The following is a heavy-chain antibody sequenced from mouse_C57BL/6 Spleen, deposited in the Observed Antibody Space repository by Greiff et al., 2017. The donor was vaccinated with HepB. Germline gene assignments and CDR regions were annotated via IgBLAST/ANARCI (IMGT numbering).Heavy chain of an antibody. D-gene: IGHD2-1*01. CDR1: GYSITSGYY. CDR3: AREYGNYVDYAMDY. J-gene: IGHJ4*01. Sequence: ESGPGLVKPSQSLSLTCSVTGYSITSGYYWNWIRQFPGNKLEWMGYISYDGSNNYNPSLKNRSSITRDTSKNQFFLKLNSVTTEDTATYYCAREYGNYVDYAMDYWGQGTSVTVSS. CDR2: ISYDGSN. V-gene: IGHV3-6*01.